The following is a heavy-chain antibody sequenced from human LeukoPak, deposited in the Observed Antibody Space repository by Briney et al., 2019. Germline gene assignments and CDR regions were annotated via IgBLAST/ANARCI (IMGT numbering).Heavy chain of an antibody. Sequence: SQTLSLTCAISGDSVSRNSATWNWIRQSPARGLEWLGRTYYRSKWYNDYAVSVKSRITINPDTSKNQFSLQLNSVTPEDTAAYYCARAVLWFGDLDYYYYMDVWGKGTTVTVSS. CDR2: TYYRSKWYN. CDR1: GDSVSRNSAT. V-gene: IGHV6-1*01. D-gene: IGHD3-10*01. J-gene: IGHJ6*03. CDR3: ARAVLWFGDLDYYYYMDV.